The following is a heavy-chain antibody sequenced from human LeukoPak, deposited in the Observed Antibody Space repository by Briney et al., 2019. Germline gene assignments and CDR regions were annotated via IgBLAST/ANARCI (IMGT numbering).Heavy chain of an antibody. Sequence: SETLSLTCTVSGGSISDSYWTWIRQPPGTGLEWIGYISYSGSTNYNPSLKSRVTISVDASKNQFSLKLSSVTAADTAVYYCARHYYDFWSGYITYFDYWGQGTLVTVSS. D-gene: IGHD3-3*01. CDR2: ISYSGST. CDR1: GGSISDSY. J-gene: IGHJ4*02. V-gene: IGHV4-59*08. CDR3: ARHYYDFWSGYITYFDY.